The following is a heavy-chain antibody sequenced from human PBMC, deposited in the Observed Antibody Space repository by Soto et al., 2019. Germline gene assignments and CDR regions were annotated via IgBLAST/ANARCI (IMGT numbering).Heavy chain of an antibody. CDR2: IIPIFGTA. J-gene: IGHJ6*02. Sequence: SVKVSCKASGGTFSSYAISWVRQAPGQGLEWMGGIIPIFGTANYAQKFQGRVTITADKSTSTAYMELSSLRSEDTAVYYCARRAVAVAGTYYYYGMDVWGQGTTVTVSS. D-gene: IGHD6-19*01. CDR1: GGTFSSYA. CDR3: ARRAVAVAGTYYYYGMDV. V-gene: IGHV1-69*06.